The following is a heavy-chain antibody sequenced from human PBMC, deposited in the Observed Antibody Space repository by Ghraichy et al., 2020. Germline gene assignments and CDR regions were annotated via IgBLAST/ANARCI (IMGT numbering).Heavy chain of an antibody. V-gene: IGHV3-33*01. CDR1: GFNFGTYN. J-gene: IGHJ4*02. D-gene: IGHD1-7*01. Sequence: GGSLRLSCAASGFNFGTYNMHWVRQAPGKGLEWVAVIWSDGSIKYYAASVKGRFTISRDNSKSTLYLQMNSLRGDDTSIYYCARDPTYITGTRCLDSWGRGTLVTVSS. CDR2: IWSDGSIK. CDR3: ARDPTYITGTRCLDS.